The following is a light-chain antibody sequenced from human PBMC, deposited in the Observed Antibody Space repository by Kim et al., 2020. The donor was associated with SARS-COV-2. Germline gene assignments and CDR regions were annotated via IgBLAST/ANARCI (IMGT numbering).Light chain of an antibody. Sequence: PATLSLSPGERATLSCRASQCVSSYLAWYQQKPGQAPRLLIYDASNRATGIPARFSGSGSGTDFTLTISSLEPEDFAVYYYQSSDTFGQGTKLEI. CDR1: QCVSSY. J-gene: IGKJ2*01. CDR3: QSSDT. CDR2: DAS. V-gene: IGKV3-11*01.